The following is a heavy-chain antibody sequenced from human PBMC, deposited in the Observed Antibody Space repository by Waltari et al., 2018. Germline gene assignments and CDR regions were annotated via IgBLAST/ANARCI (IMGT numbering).Heavy chain of an antibody. V-gene: IGHV1-69*04. CDR3: ASSIYCGGDCYAYFDY. CDR1: GGTFSSYA. D-gene: IGHD2-21*01. Sequence: QVQLVQSGAEVKKPGSSVKVSCKASGGTFSSYALSWVRPAPGQGLEWMGGIIPILGIANYAQKFQGRVTITADESTSTAYMELSSLRSEDTAVYYCASSIYCGGDCYAYFDYWGQGTLVTVSS. J-gene: IGHJ4*02. CDR2: IIPILGIA.